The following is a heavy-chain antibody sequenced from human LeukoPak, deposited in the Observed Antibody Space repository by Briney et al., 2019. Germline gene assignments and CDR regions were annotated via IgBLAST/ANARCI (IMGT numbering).Heavy chain of an antibody. J-gene: IGHJ4*02. Sequence: GGSLRLSCAASGFTFSNYWMSWVRQAPGKGLEWVANIKQDGSEKYYVDSVKGRFTISRDNAKNSLYLQMNSLRAEDTAVYYCARGSSWYSLWGQGTLVTVSS. CDR1: GFTFSNYW. CDR2: IKQDGSEK. V-gene: IGHV3-7*01. CDR3: ARGSSWYSL. D-gene: IGHD6-13*01.